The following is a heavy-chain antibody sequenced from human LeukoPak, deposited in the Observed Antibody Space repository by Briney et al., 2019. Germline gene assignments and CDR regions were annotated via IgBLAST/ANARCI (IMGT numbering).Heavy chain of an antibody. Sequence: PGGSLRLSCAASGFTFSSYWMHWVRQAPGKGLVWVSRINSDGSSTSYADSVKGRFTISKDNAKNTLYLQMNSLRAEDTAVYYCARVLRVCSSTSCYGMDVWGQGTTVTVSS. CDR1: GFTFSSYW. D-gene: IGHD2-2*01. CDR3: ARVLRVCSSTSCYGMDV. CDR2: INSDGSST. V-gene: IGHV3-74*01. J-gene: IGHJ6*02.